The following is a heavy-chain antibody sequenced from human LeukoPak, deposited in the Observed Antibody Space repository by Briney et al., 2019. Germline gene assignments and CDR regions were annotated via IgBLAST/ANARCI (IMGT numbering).Heavy chain of an antibody. CDR3: ARDMYYGSGTPMQYGMDV. Sequence: PGGSLRLSCAASGFIFSDYYMSWIRQAPGKGLEWVSFISGSATTTYYVDSVKGRFTLSRDNAKNSLYLQMNSLRAEDSAVYYCARDMYYGSGTPMQYGMDVWGPGTTVTVSS. J-gene: IGHJ6*02. CDR2: ISGSATTT. V-gene: IGHV3-11*01. CDR1: GFIFSDYY. D-gene: IGHD3-10*01.